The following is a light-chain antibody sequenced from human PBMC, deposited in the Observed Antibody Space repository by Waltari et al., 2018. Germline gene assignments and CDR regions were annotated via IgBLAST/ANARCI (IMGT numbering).Light chain of an antibody. CDR2: WAS. CDR1: QSVFYRSDNKNY. J-gene: IGKJ1*01. V-gene: IGKV4-1*01. CDR3: QQYYRSRT. Sequence: DIVMTQSPASLAVSLGERATIDCTSSQSVFYRSDNKNYLAWYQHKPGQPPKLLFYWASTRESGVPDRFSASGSGTDFTLTINNLQAEDVAVYYCQQYYRSRTFGQGTKVEIK.